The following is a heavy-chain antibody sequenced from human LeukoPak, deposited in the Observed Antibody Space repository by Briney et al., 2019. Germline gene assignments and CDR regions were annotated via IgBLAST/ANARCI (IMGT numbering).Heavy chain of an antibody. Sequence: ASVKVSCKASGYTFTSYDINWVRQATGQELEWMGWISAYNGNTNYAQKLQGRVTMTTDTSTSTAYMELRSLRSDDAAVYYWARDWVGLSSSGWYDWFDHWGQGTLVTVSS. CDR2: ISAYNGNT. D-gene: IGHD6-19*01. CDR1: GYTFTSYD. J-gene: IGHJ5*02. CDR3: ARDWVGLSSSGWYDWFDH. V-gene: IGHV1-18*01.